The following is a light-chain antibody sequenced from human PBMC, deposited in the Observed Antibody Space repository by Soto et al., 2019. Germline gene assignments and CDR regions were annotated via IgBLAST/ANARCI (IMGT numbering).Light chain of an antibody. CDR3: SSYTRSSTLI. J-gene: IGLJ1*01. CDR1: SSDVGGYNY. Sequence: SALTKPASVSGSPGQSITISCTGTSSDVGGYNYVSWYRQHPGKAPKLMIYEVRNRPSGVSNRFSGSKSGNTASLTISGLQAEDEADYYCSSYTRSSTLIFGIGTKVTVL. V-gene: IGLV2-14*01. CDR2: EVR.